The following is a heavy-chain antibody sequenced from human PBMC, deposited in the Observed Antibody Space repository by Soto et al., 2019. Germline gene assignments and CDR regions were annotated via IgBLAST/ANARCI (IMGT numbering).Heavy chain of an antibody. CDR3: ARPAVNDLDADSSAFDI. Sequence: QVQLVQSGAEVKEPGSSVKVSCKVSGGTFSSQTINWVRQVPGQGLEWMGSVIPIIGEGKYAQSFLGRVTITADRSTSTAYGEVMSLSSEETSVYYCARPAVNDLDADSSAFDIWGQGTMVTVSS. CDR2: VIPIIGEG. D-gene: IGHD1-1*01. J-gene: IGHJ3*02. CDR1: GGTFSSQT. V-gene: IGHV1-69*02.